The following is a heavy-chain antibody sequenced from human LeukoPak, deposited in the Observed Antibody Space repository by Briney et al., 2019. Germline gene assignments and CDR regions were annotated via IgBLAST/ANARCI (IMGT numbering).Heavy chain of an antibody. V-gene: IGHV3-7*02. D-gene: IGHD2-2*01. CDR1: GFTFSSYW. CDR2: IKQDGSEK. Sequence: GGSLRLSCAGSGFTFSSYWMSWVRQAPGKGLEWVANIKQDGSEKYYVDSVKGRFTISRDNAKNSLYLQMNSLRAEDTAVYYCAVDCSSTSCYDLYYWGQRTLVTVSS. CDR3: AVDCSSTSCYDLYY. J-gene: IGHJ4*02.